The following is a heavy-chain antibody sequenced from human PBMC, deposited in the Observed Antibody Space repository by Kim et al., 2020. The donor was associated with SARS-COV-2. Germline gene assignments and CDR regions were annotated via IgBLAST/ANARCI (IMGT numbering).Heavy chain of an antibody. Sequence: PDYLTGRFTISGDNAENTLYLQMSSLRAEDTAVYYFARRQFTSGWYYFDYWGQGTLVTVSS. V-gene: IGHV3-74*01. D-gene: IGHD6-19*01. J-gene: IGHJ4*02. CDR3: ARRQFTSGWYYFDY.